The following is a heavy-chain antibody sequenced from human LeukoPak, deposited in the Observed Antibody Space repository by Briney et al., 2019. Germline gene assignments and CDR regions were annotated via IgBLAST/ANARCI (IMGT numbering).Heavy chain of an antibody. CDR3: ARGGTAVIAPYAFDI. CDR2: IYYSGST. CDR1: GGSISSYY. D-gene: IGHD4-23*01. Sequence: SETLSLTCTVSGGSISSYYWSWIRQPPGKGLEWIGYIYYSGSTNCNPSVKSRVAMSVDTSKKQFSLKLSSLTAADTAVYYCARGGTAVIAPYAFDIWGQGTMVTSSS. J-gene: IGHJ3*02. V-gene: IGHV4-59*01.